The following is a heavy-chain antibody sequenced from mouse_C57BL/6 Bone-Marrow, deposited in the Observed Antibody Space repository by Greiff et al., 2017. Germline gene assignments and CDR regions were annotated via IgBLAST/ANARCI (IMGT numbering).Heavy chain of an antibody. D-gene: IGHD1-1*01. V-gene: IGHV1-69*01. Sequence: QVQLKQPGAELVMPGASVKLSCKASGYTFTSYWMHWVKQRPGQGLEWIGEIDPSDSYTNYNQKFKGKSTLTVDKSSSTAYMQLSSLPSEDSAVYYCARERGYYGSSSGYFDVWGTGTTVTVSS. CDR2: IDPSDSYT. J-gene: IGHJ1*03. CDR3: ARERGYYGSSSGYFDV. CDR1: GYTFTSYW.